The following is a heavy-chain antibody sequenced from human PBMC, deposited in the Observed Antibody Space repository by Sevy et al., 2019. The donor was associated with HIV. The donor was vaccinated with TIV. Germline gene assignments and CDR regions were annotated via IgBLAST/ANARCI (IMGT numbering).Heavy chain of an antibody. D-gene: IGHD1-26*01. V-gene: IGHV3-21*06. CDR3: ARGPPDGSYDYFDY. J-gene: IGHJ4*02. CDR1: EFTFSSYN. Sequence: GGSLRLSCAASEFTFSSYNMNWVRQAPGKGLEWVSSISGSSNYIYYAESVMGRFRISRDNVKDTLYLQMNSLRADDTAVYYCARGPPDGSYDYFDYWGQGTLVTVSS. CDR2: ISGSSNYI.